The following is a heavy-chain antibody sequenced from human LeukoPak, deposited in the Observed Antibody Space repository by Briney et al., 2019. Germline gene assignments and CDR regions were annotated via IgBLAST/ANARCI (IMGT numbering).Heavy chain of an antibody. J-gene: IGHJ6*02. CDR1: GYIFTNYW. D-gene: IGHD3-22*01. V-gene: IGHV5-51*01. CDR2: IYPGDSDT. Sequence: KRGESLKISCKGSGYIFTNYWIAWVRQMPGKGLEWMGVIYPGDSDTRYSPSFQGQVTISADKSITTAYLQWSSLKALDTAIYYCARVGSSYRIGMDVWGRGTTVTVSS. CDR3: ARVGSSYRIGMDV.